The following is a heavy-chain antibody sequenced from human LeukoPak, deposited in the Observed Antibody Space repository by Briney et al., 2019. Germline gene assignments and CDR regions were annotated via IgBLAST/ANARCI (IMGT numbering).Heavy chain of an antibody. V-gene: IGHV4-34*01. D-gene: IGHD5-18*01. J-gene: IGHJ6*03. CDR1: GGSFSGYY. Sequence: PSETLSLTCAVYGGSFSGYYWSWIRQPPGKGLEWIGEINHSGSTNYNPSLKSRVTISVDTSRNQFSLKLSSVTAADTAVYYCARGLEIQLWLRYYYYMDVWGKGTTVTASS. CDR2: INHSGST. CDR3: ARGLEIQLWLRYYYYMDV.